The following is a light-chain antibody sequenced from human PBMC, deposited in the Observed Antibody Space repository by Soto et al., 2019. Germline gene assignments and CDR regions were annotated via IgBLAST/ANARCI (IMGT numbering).Light chain of an antibody. CDR2: EVN. CDR3: SSYAGSTHV. Sequence: HSALSHPPSACWSPGQSVAISCTGTSSDVGGYNYVSWYQQHPGKAPKLMIYEVNKRPSGVPDRFSGSKSGNTASLTVSGLQAEDEADYYCSSYAGSTHVFGTGTKVTXL. J-gene: IGLJ1*01. V-gene: IGLV2-8*01. CDR1: SSDVGGYNY.